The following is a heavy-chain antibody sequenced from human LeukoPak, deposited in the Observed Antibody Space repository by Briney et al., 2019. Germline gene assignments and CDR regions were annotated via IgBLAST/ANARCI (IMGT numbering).Heavy chain of an antibody. CDR2: IYYSGST. J-gene: IGHJ4*02. Sequence: PSETLSLTCTVSGGSISSSSYYWGWIRQPPGKGLEWIGSIYYSGSTYCNPSLKSRVTISVDTSKNQFSLKLSSVTAADTAVYYCARDDYSNYNLDYWGQGTLVTVSS. D-gene: IGHD4-11*01. CDR3: ARDDYSNYNLDY. CDR1: GGSISSSSYY. V-gene: IGHV4-39*07.